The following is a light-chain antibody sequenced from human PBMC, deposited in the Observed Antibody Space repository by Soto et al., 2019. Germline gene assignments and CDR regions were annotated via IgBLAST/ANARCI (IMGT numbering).Light chain of an antibody. J-gene: IGKJ4*01. Sequence: IQMTQSPSTLSASVGDRVTITCRASQSISSWLAWYQQKPGKAPKLLIYKASSLESGVPSRFSGSGSGTDFTLTISSLQPDDFATYYCQQYNSYPSFGGGTKVEIK. CDR1: QSISSW. CDR2: KAS. CDR3: QQYNSYPS. V-gene: IGKV1-5*03.